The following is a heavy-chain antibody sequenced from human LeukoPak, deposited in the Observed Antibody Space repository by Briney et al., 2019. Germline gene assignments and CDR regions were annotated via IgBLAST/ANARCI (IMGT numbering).Heavy chain of an antibody. CDR2: IGTHNGNT. D-gene: IGHD4-17*01. Sequence: ASVKVSCKTSGYTFTSYGVSWVRQAPGQGLEWMGWIGTHNGNTNYAQKFQGRVIMTTDTSTSTAYMELMSLRSDDTAVYYCARVGNHDYGDLYWGQGTLVTVSS. V-gene: IGHV1-18*01. CDR1: GYTFTSYG. CDR3: ARVGNHDYGDLY. J-gene: IGHJ4*02.